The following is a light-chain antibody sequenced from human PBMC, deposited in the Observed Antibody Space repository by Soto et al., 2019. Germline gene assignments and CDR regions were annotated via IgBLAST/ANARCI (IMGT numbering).Light chain of an antibody. CDR3: QQYGSSPPT. V-gene: IGKV3-20*01. Sequence: ETVLTQSPGTLSLSPGERATLSCRASQSVSSYSAWYQQKPGQAPRLLIYGTSSRAIGIPDRFSGSGSGTDFTLTISRLEPEDFAVYYCQQYGSSPPTFGRRTRLEIK. CDR2: GTS. J-gene: IGKJ2*01. CDR1: QSVSSY.